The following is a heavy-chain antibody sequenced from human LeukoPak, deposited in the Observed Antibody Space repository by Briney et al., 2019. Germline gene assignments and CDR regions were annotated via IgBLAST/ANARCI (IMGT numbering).Heavy chain of an antibody. CDR3: ARVGFLEWLPDYYYYGMDV. Sequence: GGSLRLSCAASGFTFSSYSMNWVRQAPGKGLEWVSSISSSRSYIYYADSVKGRFTISRDNAKNSLYLQMNSLRAEDTAVYYCARVGFLEWLPDYYYYGMDVWGQGTTVTVSS. J-gene: IGHJ6*02. CDR1: GFTFSSYS. D-gene: IGHD3-3*01. CDR2: ISSSRSYI. V-gene: IGHV3-21*01.